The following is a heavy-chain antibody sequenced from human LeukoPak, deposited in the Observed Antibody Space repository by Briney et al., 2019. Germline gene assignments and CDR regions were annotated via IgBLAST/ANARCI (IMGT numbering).Heavy chain of an antibody. J-gene: IGHJ4*02. D-gene: IGHD1-26*01. CDR3: AKARGGGSHDDFDY. V-gene: IGHV3-48*01. CDR2: ISTSSSTI. CDR1: GFTFSTYS. Sequence: PGGSLRLSCAASGFTFSTYSMNWVRQAPGKGLERLSYISTSSSTIYYAESVKGRFTISRDNAKNSLYLQMNSLRVEDTAIYYCAKARGGGSHDDFDYWGQGTLVTVSS.